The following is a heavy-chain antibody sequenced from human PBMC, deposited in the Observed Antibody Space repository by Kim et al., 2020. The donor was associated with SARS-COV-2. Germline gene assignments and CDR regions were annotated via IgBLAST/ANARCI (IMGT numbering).Heavy chain of an antibody. Sequence: GGSLRLSCAASGFTFSSYEMNWVRQAPGKGLEWVSYISSSGSTIYYADSVKCRFTISRDNAKNSLYLQMNSLRAEDTAVYYCASRYSSSWGYYYYYGMDVWGQGTTVTVSS. V-gene: IGHV3-48*03. J-gene: IGHJ6*02. CDR1: GFTFSSYE. CDR2: ISSSGSTI. D-gene: IGHD6-13*01. CDR3: ASRYSSSWGYYYYYGMDV.